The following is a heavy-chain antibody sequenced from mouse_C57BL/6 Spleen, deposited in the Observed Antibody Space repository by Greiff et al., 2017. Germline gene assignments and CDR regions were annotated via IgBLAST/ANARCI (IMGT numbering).Heavy chain of an antibody. CDR1: GYAFSSSW. CDR2: IYPGDGDT. CDR3: ARDYYGSSYAMDY. J-gene: IGHJ4*01. V-gene: IGHV1-82*01. Sequence: VQLQQSGPELVKPGASVKISCKASGYAFSSSWMNWVKQRPGKGLEWIGRIYPGDGDTTYNGKFKGKATLTADKSSSTAYMQLSSLTSEDSAVYFCARDYYGSSYAMDYWGQGTSVTVSS. D-gene: IGHD1-1*01.